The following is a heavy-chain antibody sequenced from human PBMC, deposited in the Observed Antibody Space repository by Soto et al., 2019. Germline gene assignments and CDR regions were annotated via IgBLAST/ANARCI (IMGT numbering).Heavy chain of an antibody. CDR3: ARGTRRITMGGYLFDP. V-gene: IGHV1-18*04. CDR2: ISAYNNKT. CDR1: GYTFSNYG. Sequence: ASVKVSCKASGYTFSNYGVTWVRQAPGQGLEWVGWISAYNNKTNYGQKFQDRVLLTTDTSTNTAYMDLRSLRSDDSAVYYCARGTRRITMGGYLFDPWGQGTPVTVSS. J-gene: IGHJ5*02. D-gene: IGHD3-10*01.